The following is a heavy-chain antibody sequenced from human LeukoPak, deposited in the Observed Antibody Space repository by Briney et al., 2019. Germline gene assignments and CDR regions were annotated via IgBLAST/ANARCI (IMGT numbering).Heavy chain of an antibody. V-gene: IGHV3-30*18. Sequence: GGSLRLSCAASGFTFSNFSMNWVRQAPGKGLEWVAVMSYDGSNKYYADSVKGRFTISRDNSKNTLYLQMNSLRAEDTAVYYCAKDRSGWYSGTSDYWGQGTLVTVSS. CDR3: AKDRSGWYSGTSDY. J-gene: IGHJ4*02. D-gene: IGHD6-19*01. CDR2: MSYDGSNK. CDR1: GFTFSNFS.